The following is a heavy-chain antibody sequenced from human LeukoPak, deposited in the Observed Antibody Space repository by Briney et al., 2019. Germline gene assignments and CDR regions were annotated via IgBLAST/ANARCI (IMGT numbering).Heavy chain of an antibody. Sequence: ASVKVSWKASGNTFTDYYIHWVRQAPGPGLGWMGWVNPDSGGTNYAQNFQGRVTMTRDTSISTAYMELSRLRSDDTAVYYCARPFIETPSLGALDYWGQGTLVTVSS. D-gene: IGHD4-23*01. CDR2: VNPDSGGT. CDR1: GNTFTDYY. J-gene: IGHJ4*02. CDR3: ARPFIETPSLGALDY. V-gene: IGHV1-2*02.